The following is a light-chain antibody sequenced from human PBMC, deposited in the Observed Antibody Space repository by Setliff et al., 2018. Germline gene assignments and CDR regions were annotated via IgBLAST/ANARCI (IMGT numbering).Light chain of an antibody. CDR3: ASYAGKFDF. Sequence: QSVLTQPPSASGSPGQSVTISCTGSSSDVGGYNYVSWYQQHPGKAPKLMIFEVTKRPSGVPDRFSGSKSGNTASLTVSGLQAEDEADYFCASYAGKFDFFGSGTKV. J-gene: IGLJ1*01. CDR1: SSDVGGYNY. CDR2: EVT. V-gene: IGLV2-8*01.